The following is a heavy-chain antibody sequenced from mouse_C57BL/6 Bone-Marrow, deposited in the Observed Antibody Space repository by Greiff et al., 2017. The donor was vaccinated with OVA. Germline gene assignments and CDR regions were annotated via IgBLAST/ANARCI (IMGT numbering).Heavy chain of an antibody. J-gene: IGHJ1*03. CDR1: GYTFPSYG. CDR2: IYPRSGNT. D-gene: IGHD2-4*01. Sequence: VQLQQSGAELARPGASVQLSCKASGYTFPSYGISWVKQRTGQGLEWIGEIYPRSGNTYYNEKLKGKTTLTADKSSSTAYSELRSLTSDDSAVYFCARGLRPYFDVWGTGTTVTVSS. CDR3: ARGLRPYFDV. V-gene: IGHV1-81*01.